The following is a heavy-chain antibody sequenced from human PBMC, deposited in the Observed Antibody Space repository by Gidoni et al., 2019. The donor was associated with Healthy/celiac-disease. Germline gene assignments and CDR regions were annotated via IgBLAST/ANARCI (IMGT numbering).Heavy chain of an antibody. CDR3: AKAATYYYDSGYDY. CDR2: ISYDGSNK. Sequence: QVQLVASGGGVVQPGRSLRLSCAASGFTFSSYGMHWVRQAPGKGLEWVAVISYDGSNKYYTDSVKGRFTISRDNSKNTLYLQMNSLRAEDTAVYYCAKAATYYYDSGYDYWGQGTLVTVSS. CDR1: GFTFSSYG. D-gene: IGHD3-22*01. V-gene: IGHV3-30*18. J-gene: IGHJ4*02.